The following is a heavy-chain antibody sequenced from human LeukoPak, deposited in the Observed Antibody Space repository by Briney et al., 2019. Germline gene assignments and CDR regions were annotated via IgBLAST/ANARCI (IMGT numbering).Heavy chain of an antibody. Sequence: GGSLRLSCAASGFIFDDYAMHWVRQAPGKGLEWVSGISWNSAIVVYADSVKGRFTISRDNAKNPLYLQMNSLRPEDTAFYFCTKGHLAVAGSYYFGSWGLGTLVTVSS. CDR1: GFIFDDYA. CDR2: ISWNSAIV. D-gene: IGHD6-19*01. J-gene: IGHJ4*02. V-gene: IGHV3-9*01. CDR3: TKGHLAVAGSYYFGS.